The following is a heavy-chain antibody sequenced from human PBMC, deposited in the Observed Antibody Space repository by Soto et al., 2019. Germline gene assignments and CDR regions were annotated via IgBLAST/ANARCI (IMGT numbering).Heavy chain of an antibody. CDR1: GYTFTSYY. CDR2: INPGSGNT. J-gene: IGHJ6*02. D-gene: IGHD3-3*01. CDR3: ARDKVRVSGYDFWSGSEDYYYYGMDV. Sequence: GASVKVSCKASGYTFTSYYMHWVRQAPGQGLERMGIINPGSGNTKYSQKFQGRVTITRDTSASTAYMELSSLRSEDTAVYYCARDKVRVSGYDFWSGSEDYYYYGMDVWGQGTTVTVSS. V-gene: IGHV1-46*01.